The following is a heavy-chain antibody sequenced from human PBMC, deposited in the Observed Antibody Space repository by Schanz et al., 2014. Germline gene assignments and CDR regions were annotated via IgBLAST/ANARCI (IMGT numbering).Heavy chain of an antibody. Sequence: QLQLQESGPGLVKPLETLSLTCTVSGGSISTSNHYWGWIRQPPGKGLEWIGSIYYSGNTYYNPSPRSRVTISVDTSKTRFSLKRSFVTAADTAVYYCARQNLGYCSSTDCKNWFDPWGQGTLVTVSS. J-gene: IGHJ5*02. CDR3: ARQNLGYCSSTDCKNWFDP. V-gene: IGHV4-39*01. D-gene: IGHD2-2*01. CDR1: GGSISTSNHY. CDR2: IYYSGNT.